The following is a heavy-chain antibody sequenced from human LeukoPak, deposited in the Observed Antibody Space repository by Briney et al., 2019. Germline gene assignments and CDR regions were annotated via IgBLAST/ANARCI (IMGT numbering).Heavy chain of an antibody. J-gene: IGHJ4*02. CDR2: MNPNSGNT. Sequence: ASVKVSCTASGYTFTSYDINWVRQATGQGLEWMGWMNPNSGNTGYAQKFQGRVTITRNTSISTAYMELSSLRSEDTAVYYCARVERDCSSTSCYSISLDYWGQGTLVTVSS. CDR1: GYTFTSYD. CDR3: ARVERDCSSTSCYSISLDY. D-gene: IGHD2-2*02. V-gene: IGHV1-8*03.